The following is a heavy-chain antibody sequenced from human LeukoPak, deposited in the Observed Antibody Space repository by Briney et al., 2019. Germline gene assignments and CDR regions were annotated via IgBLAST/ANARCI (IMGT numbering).Heavy chain of an antibody. D-gene: IGHD1-26*01. J-gene: IGHJ3*02. Sequence: GESLKMSCKGSGYRFTSYWIGWVRQMPGKGLEWMGIIYPGDSDTIYSPSFQGQVTISADKSTSTANLQWSSLRASDTAMYYCARSGGNYYSIWGQGTMVTVSS. CDR2: IYPGDSDT. CDR1: GYRFTSYW. V-gene: IGHV5-51*01. CDR3: ARSGGNYYSI.